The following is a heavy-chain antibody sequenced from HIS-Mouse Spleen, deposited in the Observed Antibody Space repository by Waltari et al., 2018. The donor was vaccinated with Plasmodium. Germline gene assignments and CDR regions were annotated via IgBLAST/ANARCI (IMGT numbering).Heavy chain of an antibody. CDR2: VRGYNGKT. CDR1: GYTFSSYG. V-gene: IGHV1-18*01. CDR3: ARLLPWVHGHFDY. J-gene: IGHJ4*02. Sequence: QVQLVQSGAEGKRPGASVKVSCKASGYTFSSYGISWVRRAPGQGLEWMGWVRGYNGKTNYAQKGQGRVTMTTDTSTSTAYMELRSLRSDDTAVYYCARLLPWVHGHFDYWGQGTLVTVSS. D-gene: IGHD1-26*01.